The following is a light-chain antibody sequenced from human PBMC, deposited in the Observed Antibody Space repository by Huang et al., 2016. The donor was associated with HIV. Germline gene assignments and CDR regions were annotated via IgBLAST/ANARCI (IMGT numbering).Light chain of an antibody. J-gene: IGKJ4*01. CDR2: DSS. V-gene: IGKV1-5*01. Sequence: DIQMTQSPSTLSASVGDRVTITCRASQSISSWLAWYQQKPGKAPKLLIYDSSSLESGVPARFSGSGSGTEFTLTISSLQPDNFATYYCQQYNSSPLTFGGGTKVEIK. CDR1: QSISSW. CDR3: QQYNSSPLT.